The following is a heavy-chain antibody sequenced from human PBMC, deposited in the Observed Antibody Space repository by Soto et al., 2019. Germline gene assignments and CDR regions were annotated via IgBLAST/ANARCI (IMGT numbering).Heavy chain of an antibody. CDR1: GGSISSYY. CDR3: ARGEYYYGSGSYSIRFDP. CDR2: IYYSGST. D-gene: IGHD3-10*01. Sequence: SETLSLTCTVSGGSISSYYWSWIRQPPGKGLEWIGYIYYSGSTNYNPSLKSRVTISVDTSKNQFSLKLSSVTAADTAVYYCARGEYYYGSGSYSIRFDPWGQGTLVTVSS. J-gene: IGHJ5*02. V-gene: IGHV4-59*01.